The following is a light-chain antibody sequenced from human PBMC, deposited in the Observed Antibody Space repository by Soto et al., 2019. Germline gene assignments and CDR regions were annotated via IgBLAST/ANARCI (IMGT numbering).Light chain of an antibody. CDR3: QQYGSSPWT. J-gene: IGKJ1*01. Sequence: EIVLTQSPDTLSLSPGERATLSCRASQSVSSSYLAWYQQKPGQAPGLLIYCSSSRATGIPDRFSGSGSGTDFTLTISRLEPEDFALYYCQQYGSSPWTFGQGTKVEIK. CDR1: QSVSSSY. CDR2: CSS. V-gene: IGKV3-20*01.